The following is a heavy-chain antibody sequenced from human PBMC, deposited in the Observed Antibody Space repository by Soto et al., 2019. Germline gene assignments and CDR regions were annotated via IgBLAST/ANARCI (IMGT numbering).Heavy chain of an antibody. CDR3: TRGDY. V-gene: IGHV4-31*03. Sequence: QVQLQESGPGLVKPSQTLSLTCTVSGDSMTTVGYYWTWIRQHPGQGLEWIGFISYSGSTYSSSSLKGRVAISADTSKNQFSLKLNSVTAADTAVYYCTRGDYWGQGTLVTVSS. CDR2: ISYSGST. CDR1: GDSMTTVGYY. J-gene: IGHJ4*02.